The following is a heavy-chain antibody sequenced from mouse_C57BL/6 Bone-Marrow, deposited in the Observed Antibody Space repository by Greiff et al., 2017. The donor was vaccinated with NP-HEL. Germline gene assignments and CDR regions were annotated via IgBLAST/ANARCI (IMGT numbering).Heavy chain of an antibody. CDR1: GFTFSSYA. Sequence: EVHLVESGGGLVKPGGSLKLSCAASGFTFSSYAMSWVRQTPEKRLEWVATISDGGSYTYYPDNVKGRFTISRDNAKNNLYLQMSHLKSEDTAMYYCARDSPVFRSYAMDYWGQGTSVTVSS. V-gene: IGHV5-4*01. CDR2: ISDGGSYT. J-gene: IGHJ4*01. CDR3: ARDSPVFRSYAMDY.